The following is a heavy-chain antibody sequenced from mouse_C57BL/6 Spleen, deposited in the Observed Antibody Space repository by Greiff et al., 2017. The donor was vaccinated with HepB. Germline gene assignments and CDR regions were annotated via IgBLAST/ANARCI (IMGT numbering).Heavy chain of an antibody. CDR2: IYIGNGYT. D-gene: IGHD1-1*01. J-gene: IGHJ2*01. Sequence: EVKLVESGAELVRPGSSVKMSCKTSGYTFTSYGINWVKQRPGQGLEWIGYIYIGNGYTEYNEKFKGKATLTSDTSSSTAYMQLSSLTSEDSAIYFCARKDYGSSYNFDYWGQGTTLTVSS. V-gene: IGHV1-58*01. CDR1: GYTFTSYG. CDR3: ARKDYGSSYNFDY.